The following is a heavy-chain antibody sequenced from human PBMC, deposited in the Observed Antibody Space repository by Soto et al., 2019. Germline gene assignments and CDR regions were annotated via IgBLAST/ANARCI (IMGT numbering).Heavy chain of an antibody. Sequence: QVQLVQSGAEVKKPGASVKVSCKASGYTFASHAMHWVRQAPGQSLEGMGWINSGNGDTKYSQKFQGRVTITRDTSASTAYMELGSLRSEDTAVYYCATSQYCSSTTCYLAYWGQGTLVTVSS. D-gene: IGHD2-2*01. V-gene: IGHV1-3*01. CDR2: INSGNGDT. CDR3: ATSQYCSSTTCYLAY. CDR1: GYTFASHA. J-gene: IGHJ4*02.